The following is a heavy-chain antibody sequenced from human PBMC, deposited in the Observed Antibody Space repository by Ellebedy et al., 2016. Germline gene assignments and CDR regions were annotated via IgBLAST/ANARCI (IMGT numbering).Heavy chain of an antibody. V-gene: IGHV3-23*01. J-gene: IGHJ6*02. Sequence: GESLKISCAASGFTFSSYAMSWVRQAPGKGLEWVSAISGSGGSTYYADSVKGRFTISRDNSKNTLYLQRNSLRAEDTAVYYCAKLGGRGGLTGYYLPSFYYYGMDVWGQGTTVTVSS. CDR3: AKLGGRGGLTGYYLPSFYYYGMDV. D-gene: IGHD3-9*01. CDR2: ISGSGGST. CDR1: GFTFSSYA.